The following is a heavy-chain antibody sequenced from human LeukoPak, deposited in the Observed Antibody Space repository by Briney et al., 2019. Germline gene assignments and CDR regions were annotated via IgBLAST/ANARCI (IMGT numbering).Heavy chain of an antibody. V-gene: IGHV4-34*01. Sequence: SETLSLTCAVYGGSFSGYYWSWIRQPPGKGLEWIGEINHSGSTNYNPSLKSRVTISVDTSKNQLSLKLTSVTAADTAVYYCARLRGNYFPDYWGQGTLVTVSS. CDR1: GGSFSGYY. CDR3: ARLRGNYFPDY. D-gene: IGHD4-11*01. J-gene: IGHJ4*02. CDR2: INHSGST.